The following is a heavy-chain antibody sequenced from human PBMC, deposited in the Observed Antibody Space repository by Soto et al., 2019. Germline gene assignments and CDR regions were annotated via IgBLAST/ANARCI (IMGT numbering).Heavy chain of an antibody. CDR3: ARDQNGSPHFDY. J-gene: IGHJ4*02. V-gene: IGHV4-59*01. CDR1: GSSIRNYY. D-gene: IGHD1-26*01. CDR2: SYYSGST. Sequence: QVHLQESGPGLVKPSETLSLTCTVSGSSIRNYYWSWIRQPPGKGLDWIGFSYYSGSTNYNPSLNRRVTTSVDTSKNPFSLKLTSVTAADTAVYYCARDQNGSPHFDYWGQGILVTVSS.